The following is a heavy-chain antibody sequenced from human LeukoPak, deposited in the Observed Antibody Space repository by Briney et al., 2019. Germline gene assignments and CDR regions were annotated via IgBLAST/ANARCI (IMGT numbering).Heavy chain of an antibody. CDR2: INPNSGGT. CDR3: ARERSSSHDY. V-gene: IGHV1-2*06. CDR1: GYTFTNYG. D-gene: IGHD6-6*01. J-gene: IGHJ4*02. Sequence: ASVKVSCKASGYTFTNYGISWVRQAPGLGLEWMGRINPNSGGTNYAQKFQGRVTMTRDTSISTAYMELSRLKSDDTAVYYCARERSSSHDYWGQGTLVTVSS.